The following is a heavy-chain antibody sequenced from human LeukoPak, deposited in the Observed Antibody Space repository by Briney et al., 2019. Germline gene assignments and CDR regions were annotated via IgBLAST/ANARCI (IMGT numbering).Heavy chain of an antibody. J-gene: IGHJ5*02. CDR2: IIPILGIA. CDR3: ARGPANGWYNWFDP. Sequence: SVKVSCKASGGTFISYAISWVRQAPGQGLEWMGRIIPILGIADYAQKFQGRVTITADKSTSTAYMELSSLRSEDTAVYYCARGPANGWYNWFDPWGQGTLVTVSS. V-gene: IGHV1-69*04. CDR1: GGTFISYA. D-gene: IGHD6-19*01.